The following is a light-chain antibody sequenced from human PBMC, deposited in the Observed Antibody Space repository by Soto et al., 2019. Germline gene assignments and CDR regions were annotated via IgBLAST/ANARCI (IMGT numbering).Light chain of an antibody. CDR1: QSVSSSY. CDR3: QQFSSYPLT. CDR2: GAS. V-gene: IGKV3-20*01. J-gene: IGKJ4*01. Sequence: EIVLTQSPGTLSLSPGERATLSCRASQSVSSSYLAWYQQKPGQAPRLLIYGASSRATGIPDRFSGSGSGTDFTLTNSRLEPEDCAVYYCQQFSSYPLTFGGGTKGDIK.